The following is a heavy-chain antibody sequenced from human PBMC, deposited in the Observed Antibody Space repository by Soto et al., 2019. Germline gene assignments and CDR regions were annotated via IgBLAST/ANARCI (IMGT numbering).Heavy chain of an antibody. J-gene: IGHJ2*01. Sequence: EVQLLESGGGLVQPGGSLRLSCAASGFTFSIYAMNCVRQAPGKGLEWGSVISGSGGSTYYADSVKGRFTISRDNSKNTLYLQMNSLRAEDTAVYYCARRTVGWYFDLWGRGTLVTVSS. CDR3: ARRTVGWYFDL. CDR1: GFTFSIYA. CDR2: ISGSGGST. D-gene: IGHD4-17*01. V-gene: IGHV3-23*01.